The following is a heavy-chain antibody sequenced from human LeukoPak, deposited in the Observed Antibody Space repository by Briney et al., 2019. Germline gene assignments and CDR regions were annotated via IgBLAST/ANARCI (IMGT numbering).Heavy chain of an antibody. D-gene: IGHD4-23*01. CDR3: ARDHYGGNSVAAFDI. J-gene: IGHJ3*02. CDR1: GFTFSSYG. V-gene: IGHV3-23*01. Sequence: GGSLRLSCAASGFTFSSYGMSWVRQAPGKGLEWVSAISGSGGSTYYADSVRGRFIISRGNSKNTLYLQMNSLRAEDTAVYYCARDHYGGNSVAAFDIWGQGTMVTVSS. CDR2: ISGSGGST.